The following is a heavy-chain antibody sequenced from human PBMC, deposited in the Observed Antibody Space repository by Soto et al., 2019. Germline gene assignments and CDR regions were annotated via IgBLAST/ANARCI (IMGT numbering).Heavy chain of an antibody. Sequence: ASVKVSCKASGGTFSSYAINWVRQAPGQGLEWMGGIIPIFGTANYAQKFQGRVTITADESTSTAYMELSSLRSEDTAVYYCARGKLGAAAGIVFDYWGQGTLVTVSS. D-gene: IGHD6-13*01. CDR3: ARGKLGAAAGIVFDY. J-gene: IGHJ4*02. CDR2: IIPIFGTA. CDR1: GGTFSSYA. V-gene: IGHV1-69*13.